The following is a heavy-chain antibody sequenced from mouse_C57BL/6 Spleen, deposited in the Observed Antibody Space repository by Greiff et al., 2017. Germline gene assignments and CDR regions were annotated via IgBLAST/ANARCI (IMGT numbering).Heavy chain of an antibody. D-gene: IGHD4-1*01. CDR2: ISSGSSTI. Sequence: EVQGVESGGGLVKPGGSLKLSCAASGFTFSDYGMHWVRQAPEKGLEWVAYISSGSSTIYYADTVKGRFTISRDKARNTRFLQMTSLRSEDTAMYYCARGNWDWYFDVWGTGTTVTVSS. CDR1: GFTFSDYG. CDR3: ARGNWDWYFDV. V-gene: IGHV5-17*01. J-gene: IGHJ1*03.